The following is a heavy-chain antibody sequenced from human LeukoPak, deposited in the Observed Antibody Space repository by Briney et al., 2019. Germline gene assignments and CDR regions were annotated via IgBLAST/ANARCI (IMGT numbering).Heavy chain of an antibody. CDR1: GGSISSSNW. D-gene: IGHD4-17*01. CDR3: ARVYGDPTLDY. V-gene: IGHV4-4*02. CDR2: IYHSGST. Sequence: PSETLSLTCAVSGGSISSSNWWSWVRQPPGKGLEWIGEIYHSGSTYYNPSLKSRVTISVDTSKNQFSLKLSSVTAADTAVYYCARVYGDPTLDYWGQGTLVTVSS. J-gene: IGHJ4*02.